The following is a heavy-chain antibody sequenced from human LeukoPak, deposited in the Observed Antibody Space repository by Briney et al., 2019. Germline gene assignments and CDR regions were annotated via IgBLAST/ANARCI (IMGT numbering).Heavy chain of an antibody. CDR3: AKVGYNDYGYYYYYYMDV. Sequence: GGSLRLSCAASGFTFSSYWMHWVRQAPGKGLVWVSRINNDGSSTSYADSVRGRFSISRDNAKNTLYLQMNSLRTEDTAVYYCAKVGYNDYGYYYYYYMDVWGKGTTVTISS. V-gene: IGHV3-74*01. J-gene: IGHJ6*03. D-gene: IGHD5-24*01. CDR2: INNDGSST. CDR1: GFTFSSYW.